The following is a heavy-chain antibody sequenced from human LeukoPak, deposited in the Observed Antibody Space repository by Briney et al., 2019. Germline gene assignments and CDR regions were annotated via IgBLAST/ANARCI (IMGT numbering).Heavy chain of an antibody. CDR2: IYYSGST. CDR3: ARLLRGELTFDY. CDR1: GGSISSYY. J-gene: IGHJ4*02. D-gene: IGHD1-26*01. Sequence: SETLSLTCTVSGGSISSYYWSWIRQPPGKGLEWIGYIYYSGSTNYNPSLQSRVTISVDTSKNQFSLKLSSVTAADTAVYYCARLLRGELTFDYWGQGTLVTVSS. V-gene: IGHV4-59*08.